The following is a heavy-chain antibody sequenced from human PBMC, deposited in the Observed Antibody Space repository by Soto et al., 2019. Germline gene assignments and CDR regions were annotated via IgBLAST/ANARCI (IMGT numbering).Heavy chain of an antibody. J-gene: IGHJ5*02. D-gene: IGHD2-15*01. Sequence: QVQLQESGPGLVKPSETLSLTCTVSGGSISSYYWSWIRQPPGKGLEWIGYIYYSGSTNYNTSLKSRVTISVDTSKNQFSLKLSSVTAADTAVYYCARDAGYCSGGSCPHVLHWFDPWGQGTLVTVSS. CDR2: IYYSGST. CDR1: GGSISSYY. V-gene: IGHV4-59*01. CDR3: ARDAGYCSGGSCPHVLHWFDP.